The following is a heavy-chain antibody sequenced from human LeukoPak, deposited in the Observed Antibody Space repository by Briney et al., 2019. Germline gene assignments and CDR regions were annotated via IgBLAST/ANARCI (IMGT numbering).Heavy chain of an antibody. Sequence: SETLSLTCAVSAYSITSGYYWGWIRQPPGKGLEWIGNIYHSGSTYYNPSLKSRVTISVDTSKNQSSLRLTSVTAADTAVHYCARRYYYASSTYSDVFDLWGQGTIVTVSS. D-gene: IGHD3-22*01. CDR3: ARRYYYASSTYSDVFDL. CDR1: AYSITSGYY. V-gene: IGHV4-38-2*01. J-gene: IGHJ3*01. CDR2: IYHSGST.